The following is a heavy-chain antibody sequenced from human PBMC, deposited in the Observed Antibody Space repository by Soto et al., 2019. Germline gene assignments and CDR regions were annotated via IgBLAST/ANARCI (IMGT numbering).Heavy chain of an antibody. CDR3: ARGGYGDPEHFDY. V-gene: IGHV4-30-2*01. Sequence: SETLSLTCAVSGGSISSGGYSWSWIRQPPGKGLEWIGYIYHSGSTYYNPSLKSRVTISVDRSKNQFSLKLSSVTAADTAVYYCARGGYGDPEHFDYWGQGTLVTVSS. D-gene: IGHD4-17*01. J-gene: IGHJ4*02. CDR1: GGSISSGGYS. CDR2: IYHSGST.